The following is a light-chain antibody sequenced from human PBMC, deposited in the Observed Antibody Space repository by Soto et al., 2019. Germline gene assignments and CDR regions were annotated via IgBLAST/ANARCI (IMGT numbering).Light chain of an antibody. V-gene: IGLV2-23*02. J-gene: IGLJ1*01. CDR3: CSYAGDTTFFV. Sequence: QSVLTQPASMSRSPGQSITISCTGTSSDVGSYYPVSWFQQHPGKAPKLIIYEVNKRPSGVSDRFSGSKSGNTASLTISGLQAADEAEYYCCSYAGDTTFFVFGTGTKLTVL. CDR1: SSDVGSYYP. CDR2: EVN.